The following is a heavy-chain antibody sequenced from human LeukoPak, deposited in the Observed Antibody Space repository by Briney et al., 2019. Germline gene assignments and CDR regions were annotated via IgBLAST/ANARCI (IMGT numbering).Heavy chain of an antibody. J-gene: IGHJ3*02. V-gene: IGHV4-61*02. CDR2: IYTSGST. CDR3: ASTYVYVWGSYLHDAFDI. D-gene: IGHD3-16*02. Sequence: NPSETLSLTCTVSGGSISSGSYYWSWIRQPAGKGLEWIGRIYTSGSTNYNPSLKSRVTISVDTSKNQFSLKLSSVTAADTAVYYCASTYVYVWGSYLHDAFDIWGQGTMVTVSS. CDR1: GGSISSGSYY.